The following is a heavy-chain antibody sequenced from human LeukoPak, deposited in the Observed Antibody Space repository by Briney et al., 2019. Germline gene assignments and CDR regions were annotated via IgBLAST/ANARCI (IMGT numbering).Heavy chain of an antibody. CDR2: MNPNSGNT. CDR3: ARRYYDFWSGYYIFDY. J-gene: IGHJ4*02. V-gene: IGHV1-8*03. CDR1: GYTFTSYD. D-gene: IGHD3-3*01. Sequence: ASVKVSCKASGYTFTSYDINWVRQATGQGLEWMGWMNPNSGNTGYAQKFQGRVTITRNTSISTAYMELSSLRSEDTAVYYCARRYYDFWSGYYIFDYWGQGTLVTVSS.